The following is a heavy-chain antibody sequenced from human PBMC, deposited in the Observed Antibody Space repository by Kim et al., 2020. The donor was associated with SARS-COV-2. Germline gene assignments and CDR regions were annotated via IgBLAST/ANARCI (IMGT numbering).Heavy chain of an antibody. V-gene: IGHV3-23*01. CDR2: ISDSGDSA. D-gene: IGHD3-10*01. CDR1: GFTFSSFV. Sequence: GGSLRLSCAASGFTFSSFVMSWVRQAPGKGLDWVSAISDSGDSAYYADSVRGRFTISRDNSKNTLYLQMSNLRAEDTAVYYCAKYRAAGALGSGMHVWGQGTTVTVSS. J-gene: IGHJ6*02. CDR3: AKYRAAGALGSGMHV.